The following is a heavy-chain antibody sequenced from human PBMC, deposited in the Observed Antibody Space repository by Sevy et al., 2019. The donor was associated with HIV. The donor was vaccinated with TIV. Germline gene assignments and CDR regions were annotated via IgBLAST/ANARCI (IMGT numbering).Heavy chain of an antibody. V-gene: IGHV4-59*01. CDR1: GDSISNYY. CDR3: ARTSAYYYYGVDV. D-gene: IGHD2-2*01. CDR2: FYYSKST. Sequence: SETLSLTCTVSGDSISNYYWSWIRQPPGKGLEWIGYFYYSKSTNYNPSLKSRVTISVDTSKNQISLKLRSVTAADMAVYYCARTSAYYYYGVDVWGQGTTVTVSS. J-gene: IGHJ6*02.